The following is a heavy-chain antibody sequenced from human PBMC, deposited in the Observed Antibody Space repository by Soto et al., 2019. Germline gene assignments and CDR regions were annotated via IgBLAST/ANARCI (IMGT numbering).Heavy chain of an antibody. CDR1: GGSFSGYY. V-gene: IGHV4-34*01. J-gene: IGHJ5*02. CDR3: AIAHLWSGYPAPFDP. CDR2: INHSGST. Sequence: QVQLQQWGAGLLKPSETLSLTCAVYGGSFSGYYWSWIRQPPGKGLEWIGEINHSGSTNYNPSLKSRVTISVETSKNQLSLKLSSVTAADTAVYYCAIAHLWSGYPAPFDPWGQGTLVTVSS. D-gene: IGHD3-3*01.